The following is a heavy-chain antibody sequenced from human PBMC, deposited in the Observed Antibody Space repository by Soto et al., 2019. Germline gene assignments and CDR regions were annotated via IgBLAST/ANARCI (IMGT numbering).Heavy chain of an antibody. CDR1: GGTFSSDA. J-gene: IGHJ6*02. Sequence: SVKVSFKASGGTFSSDAISWVRQAPGQGLGLMGGIIPIFGTANYAQKFQGRVTITADESTSTAYMELSSLRSEDTAVYYCAIGLWARVWVDYYVMDVWGQGTTDTVSS. CDR2: IIPIFGTA. CDR3: AIGLWARVWVDYYVMDV. D-gene: IGHD3-16*01. V-gene: IGHV1-69*13.